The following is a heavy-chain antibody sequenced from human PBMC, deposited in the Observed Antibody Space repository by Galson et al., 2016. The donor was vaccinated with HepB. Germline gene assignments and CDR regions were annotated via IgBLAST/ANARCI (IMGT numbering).Heavy chain of an antibody. CDR1: AYTVTEFS. J-gene: IGHJ4*02. CDR2: FDPDNGET. Sequence: SVKVSCKVSAYTVTEFSIHWVRQGPGKGLEWMGGFDPDNGETVYAQIFQGRVSLTDDISTDTVYLELSSLRSEDTAVYYCAGGYFDNWGQGALVTVSS. V-gene: IGHV1-24*01. CDR3: AGGYFDN.